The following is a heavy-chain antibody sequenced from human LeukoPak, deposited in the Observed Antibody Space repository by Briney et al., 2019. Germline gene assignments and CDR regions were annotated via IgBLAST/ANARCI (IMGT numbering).Heavy chain of an antibody. Sequence: AGSLRLSCAASGFTFSSYGMHWVPQAPGNGLEWVAFIRYDGNNKYYADSVKGRFTISRDNSKNTLYLQMNSLRAEDTAVYYCAKVGGGGITIFGEDYWGQGTLVTVPS. V-gene: IGHV3-30*02. J-gene: IGHJ4*02. CDR1: GFTFSSYG. CDR2: IRYDGNNK. D-gene: IGHD3-3*01. CDR3: AKVGGGGITIFGEDY.